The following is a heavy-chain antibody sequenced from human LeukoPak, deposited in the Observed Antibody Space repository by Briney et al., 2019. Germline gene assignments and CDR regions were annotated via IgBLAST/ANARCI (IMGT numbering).Heavy chain of an antibody. J-gene: IGHJ5*02. CDR3: ARDFHDYGSGRAPDP. CDR2: VSANNGNT. CDR1: GYTFTSYG. Sequence: ASVKVSCKASGYTFTSYGISWVRQAPGQGLEWMGWVSANNGNTNYAQKFQGRVTITADKSTSTADMELSSLRSEDTAVYYCARDFHDYGSGRAPDPWGQGTLVTVSS. V-gene: IGHV1-18*01. D-gene: IGHD3-10*01.